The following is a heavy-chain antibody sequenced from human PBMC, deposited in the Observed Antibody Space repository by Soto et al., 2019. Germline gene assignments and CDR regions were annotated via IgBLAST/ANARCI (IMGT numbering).Heavy chain of an antibody. CDR3: AKVSLGALTFTDYYYYGLDV. Sequence: EVQLLESGGGLVQPGGSLRLSCAASGFTFSTYAMNWVRQAPGKGLEWVSAISGGGGSTYYADSVKGRVTISRDNSKNTLYLQMNSLRAEDTAVYDCAKVSLGALTFTDYYYYGLDVWGQGTTVTVSS. D-gene: IGHD1-26*01. J-gene: IGHJ6*02. CDR2: ISGGGGST. V-gene: IGHV3-23*01. CDR1: GFTFSTYA.